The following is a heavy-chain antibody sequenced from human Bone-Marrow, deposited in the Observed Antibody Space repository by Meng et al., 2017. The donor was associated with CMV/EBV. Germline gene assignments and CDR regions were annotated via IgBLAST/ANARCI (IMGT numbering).Heavy chain of an antibody. CDR2: ISSSGSTI. V-gene: IGHV3-48*03. J-gene: IGHJ4*02. CDR1: GFTFSSYE. Sequence: GGSLRLSCAASGFTFSSYEMNWVRQAPGKGLEWVSYISSSGSTIYYADSVKGRFTISRDNAKNSLYLQMNSLRAEDTAVYYCARESPQQPFDYWGQGTLVTVSS. D-gene: IGHD6-13*01. CDR3: ARESPQQPFDY.